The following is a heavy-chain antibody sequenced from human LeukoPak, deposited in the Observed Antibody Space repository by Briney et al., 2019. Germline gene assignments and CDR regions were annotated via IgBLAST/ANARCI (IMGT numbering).Heavy chain of an antibody. CDR2: ISAYNGNT. CDR1: GYTFTSYG. D-gene: IGHD3-10*01. CDR3: ARDKMGIGYYGSGSYYNVVPDY. V-gene: IGHV1-18*01. Sequence: ASVKVSCKASGYTFTSYGISWVRQAPGQGLEWMGWISAYNGNTNYAQKLQGRVTMTTDTSTSTAYMELRSLRSDDTAVYYCARDKMGIGYYGSGSYYNVVPDYWGQGTLVTVSS. J-gene: IGHJ4*02.